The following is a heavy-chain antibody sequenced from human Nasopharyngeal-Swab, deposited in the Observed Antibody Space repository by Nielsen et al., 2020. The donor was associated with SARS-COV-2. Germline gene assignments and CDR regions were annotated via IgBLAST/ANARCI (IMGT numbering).Heavy chain of an antibody. J-gene: IGHJ4*02. D-gene: IGHD4-23*01. Sequence: GGSLRLSCTASGFTFGDYAMSWVRHAPGKGLEWVGFIRSKAYGGTTEYAASVKGRFTISRDDSKSIAYLQMNSLKTEDTAVYYCTRDVRWQGFDYWGQGTLVTVSS. V-gene: IGHV3-49*04. CDR1: GFTFGDYA. CDR2: IRSKAYGGTT. CDR3: TRDVRWQGFDY.